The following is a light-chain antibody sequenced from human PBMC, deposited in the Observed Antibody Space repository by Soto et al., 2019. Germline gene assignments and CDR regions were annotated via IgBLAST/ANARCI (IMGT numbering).Light chain of an antibody. CDR1: TGAVTSDYY. V-gene: IGLV7-43*01. Sequence: QAVVTQEPSLTVSPGGTVTLTCALTTGAVTSDYYPNWFQRRPGQALRTLIYRTSNKHSWTPARFSGSLLGGKAALTLSGVRPEDEADYYCVLLYGGAWVFGGGTKLTVL. CDR2: RTS. J-gene: IGLJ3*02. CDR3: VLLYGGAWV.